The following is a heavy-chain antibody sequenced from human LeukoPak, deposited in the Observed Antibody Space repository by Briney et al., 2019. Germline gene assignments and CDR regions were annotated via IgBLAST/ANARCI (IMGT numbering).Heavy chain of an antibody. CDR3: ARDLFRYSSLLDC. J-gene: IGHJ4*02. Sequence: GGSLRLSCAASGFTFSSYEMNLVLQAPGKGLEWISYISSSGSTIYYADSVKGRFTISRDNAKNSLYLQMNSLRAEDTAVYYCARDLFRYSSLLDCWGQGTLVTVSS. CDR1: GFTFSSYE. V-gene: IGHV3-48*03. CDR2: ISSSGSTI. D-gene: IGHD6-13*01.